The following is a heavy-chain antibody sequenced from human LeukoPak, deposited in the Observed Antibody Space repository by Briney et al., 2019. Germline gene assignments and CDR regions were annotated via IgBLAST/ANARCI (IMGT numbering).Heavy chain of an antibody. CDR1: GDTFTDYF. J-gene: IGHJ5*02. CDR2: TSPKNGGT. Sequence: GASVKVSCRTSGDTFTDYFVHWVGQAPGQGLEGMGSTSPKNGGTVYAEKFQGRVTMTRDTSISTVYMEVNSLRSDDTAVYYCARENEVPLAITGFDPWGQGTLVTVSS. D-gene: IGHD1-20*01. V-gene: IGHV1-2*02. CDR3: ARENEVPLAITGFDP.